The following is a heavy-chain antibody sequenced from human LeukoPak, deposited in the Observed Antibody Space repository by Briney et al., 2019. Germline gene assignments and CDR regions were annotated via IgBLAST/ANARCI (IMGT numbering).Heavy chain of an antibody. J-gene: IGHJ3*02. CDR2: IYSKTDGGTA. Sequence: GGSLRLSCAASGFTFNNAWMNWVRQAPGKGLEWVGRIYSKTDGGTADYAAPVKGRFTISRDDSKNTLWLQMNSLQTEDTAVYYCTTGFFGVVNDAFDIWGQGTMVIVSS. D-gene: IGHD3-3*01. CDR3: TTGFFGVVNDAFDI. CDR1: GFTFNNAW. V-gene: IGHV3-15*01.